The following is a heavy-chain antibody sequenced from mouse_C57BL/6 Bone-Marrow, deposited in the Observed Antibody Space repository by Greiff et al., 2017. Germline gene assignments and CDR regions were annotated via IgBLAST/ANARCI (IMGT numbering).Heavy chain of an antibody. D-gene: IGHD1-1*01. CDR3: ARDYGSSYGFAY. J-gene: IGHJ3*01. CDR2: INPNNGGT. CDR1: GYTFTDYY. Sequence: VQLQQSGPELVKPGASVKISCKASGYTFTDYYLNWVKQSHGKSLEWFGDINPNNGGTSYNQKFKGKATLTVDKSSSTAYMELRSLTSEDSAVYYCARDYGSSYGFAYWGQGTLVTVSA. V-gene: IGHV1-26*01.